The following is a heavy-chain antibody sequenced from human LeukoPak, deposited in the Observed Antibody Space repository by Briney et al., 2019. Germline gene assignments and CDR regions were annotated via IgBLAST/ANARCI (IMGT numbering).Heavy chain of an antibody. D-gene: IGHD3-16*02. CDR1: SASISSSPYY. CDR2: ISYSGTT. CDR3: ARRGPLHYDYVWGSYRYEFDY. Sequence: PSETLSLTCTVSSASISSSPYYWGWLRQSPGKGLEWIGSISYSGTTYYNPSLKSRVTISVDTSKNQFSLKLSSVTAADTAVYYCARRGPLHYDYVWGSYRYEFDYWGQGTLVTVSS. V-gene: IGHV4-39*01. J-gene: IGHJ4*02.